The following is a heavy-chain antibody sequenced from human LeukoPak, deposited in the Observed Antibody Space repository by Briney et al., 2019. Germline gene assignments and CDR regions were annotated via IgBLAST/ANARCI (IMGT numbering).Heavy chain of an antibody. J-gene: IGHJ5*02. CDR2: ISSSSSYI. CDR3: AKAPMIVVVTSHWFDP. D-gene: IGHD3-22*01. CDR1: GFTFSSYS. V-gene: IGHV3-21*04. Sequence: PGGSLRLSCAASGFTFSSYSMNWVRQAPGKGLEWVSSISSSSSYIYYADSVKGRFTISRDNAKNSLYLQMNSLRAEDTAVYYCAKAPMIVVVTSHWFDPWGQGTLVTVSS.